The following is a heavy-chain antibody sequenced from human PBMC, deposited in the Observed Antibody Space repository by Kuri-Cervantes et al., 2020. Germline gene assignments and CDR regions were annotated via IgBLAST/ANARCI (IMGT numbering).Heavy chain of an antibody. D-gene: IGHD3-9*01. J-gene: IGHJ6*03. CDR3: ARVRSGYYNGYYYYYYMDV. Sequence: ASVKVSCKVSGYTLTELSMHWVRQAPGKGLEWMGGFDPEGGETIYAQKFQGRVTMTEDTSTDTAYMELRSLRSDDTAVYYCARVRSGYYNGYYYYYYMDVWGKGTTVTVSS. V-gene: IGHV1-24*01. CDR2: FDPEGGET. CDR1: GYTLTELS.